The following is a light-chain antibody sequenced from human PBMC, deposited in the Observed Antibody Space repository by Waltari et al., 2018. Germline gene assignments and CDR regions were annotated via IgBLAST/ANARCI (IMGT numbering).Light chain of an antibody. J-gene: IGLJ3*02. V-gene: IGLV3-19*01. CDR2: GKE. Sequence: SSELTQGPDVSVALGQTVQITCQGDSLRTSYASWYQVKPGQAPVLVLFGKEKRPSGSPERISGYSSGTTSSLTITGAQAEDEADYYCHSRKGSDNQVVFGGGTKLTVL. CDR3: HSRKGSDNQVV. CDR1: SLRTSY.